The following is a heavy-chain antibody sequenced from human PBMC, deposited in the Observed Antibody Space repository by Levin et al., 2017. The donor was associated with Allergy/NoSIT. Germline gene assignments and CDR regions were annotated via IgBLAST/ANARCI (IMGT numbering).Heavy chain of an antibody. CDR2: ISSSSSYT. J-gene: IGHJ6*03. CDR1: GFTFSDYY. Sequence: GESLKISCAASGFTFSDYYMSWIRQAPGKGLEWVSYISSSSSYTNYADSVKGRFTISRDNAKNSLYLQMNSLRAEDTAVYYCARLRITIFGVVMAPQNYYMDVWGKGTTVTVSS. V-gene: IGHV3-11*06. CDR3: ARLRITIFGVVMAPQNYYMDV. D-gene: IGHD3-3*01.